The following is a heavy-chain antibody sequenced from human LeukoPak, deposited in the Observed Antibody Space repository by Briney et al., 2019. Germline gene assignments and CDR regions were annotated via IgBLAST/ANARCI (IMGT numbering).Heavy chain of an antibody. CDR1: GYSFGSFG. CDR2: ISAYNGNT. Sequence: ASVKVSCKASGYSFGSFGINWVRQAPGQGLEWMGWISAYNGNTNYAQKVQGRVTMTTDTYTSTAYMDLMNLRSDDTAAYYCARGGYYGSGSFPDYWGQGTLVTVSS. J-gene: IGHJ4*02. CDR3: ARGGYYGSGSFPDY. V-gene: IGHV1-18*01. D-gene: IGHD3-10*01.